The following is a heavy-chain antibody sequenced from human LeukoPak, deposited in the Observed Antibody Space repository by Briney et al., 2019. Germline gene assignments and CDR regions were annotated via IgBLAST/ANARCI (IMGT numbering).Heavy chain of an antibody. V-gene: IGHV4-34*01. J-gene: IGHJ4*02. CDR1: GGSFSGYY. D-gene: IGHD2-8*02. Sequence: SETLSLTCAVSGGSFSGYYWSWIRQPPGKGLEWIGEINHSGSTNYNPSLKSRVTISVDTSKNQFSLKLSSVTAADTAVYYGVSGWYWYYFDYWGQGTLVTVSS. CDR2: INHSGST. CDR3: VSGWYWYYFDY.